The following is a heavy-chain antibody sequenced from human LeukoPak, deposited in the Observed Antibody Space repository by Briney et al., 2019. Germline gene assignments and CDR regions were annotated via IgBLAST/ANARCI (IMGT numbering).Heavy chain of an antibody. CDR3: ARDHNYYDSSGYQGWFDP. Sequence: GGSLRLSCAASGFTFSSYSMRWVRQAPGKGLEWVAYIMYDGSNKYYADSVKGRFTISRDNSKNTLYLQMNSLRAEDTAVYYCARDHNYYDSSGYQGWFDPWGQGTLVTVSS. D-gene: IGHD3-22*01. CDR2: IMYDGSNK. J-gene: IGHJ5*02. V-gene: IGHV3-30-3*01. CDR1: GFTFSSYS.